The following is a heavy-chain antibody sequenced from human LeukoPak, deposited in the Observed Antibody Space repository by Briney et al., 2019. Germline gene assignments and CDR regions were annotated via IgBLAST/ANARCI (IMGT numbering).Heavy chain of an antibody. CDR2: INPNSGGT. J-gene: IGHJ3*02. V-gene: IGHV1-2*02. CDR3: ARVLGGLGRRGVIFAFDI. Sequence: ASVKVSCKASGYTFTGYYMHWVRQAPGQGLEWMGWINPNSGGTNYAQKFQGRVTMTRDTSISTAYMELSRLRSDDTAVYYCARVLGGLGRRGVIFAFDIWGQGTMVTVSS. D-gene: IGHD3-10*01. CDR1: GYTFTGYY.